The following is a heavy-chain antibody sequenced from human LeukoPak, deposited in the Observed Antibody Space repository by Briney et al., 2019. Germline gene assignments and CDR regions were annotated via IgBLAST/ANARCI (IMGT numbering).Heavy chain of an antibody. Sequence: PSETLSLTCAVYGGSFSGYYWSWIRQPPGKGLEWIGEINHSGSTNYNPSLKSRVTISVDTSKKQFSLKLSSLTAADTAVYYCARGHDIVVVPAATGFDYWGQGTLVTVSS. CDR1: GGSFSGYY. V-gene: IGHV4-34*01. J-gene: IGHJ4*02. D-gene: IGHD2-2*01. CDR3: ARGHDIVVVPAATGFDY. CDR2: INHSGST.